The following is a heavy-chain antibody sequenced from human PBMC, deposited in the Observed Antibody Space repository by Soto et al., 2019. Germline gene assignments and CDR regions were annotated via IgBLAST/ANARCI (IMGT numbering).Heavy chain of an antibody. Sequence: ESGGGLIQPGESLRLSCAASGFTVSISYMSWVRQAPGKGLEWVSTIYRDGSTYYADSVEGRFTISRDNSKNTLYLQMNSLRAEDTATYYCARGKGIGWYESSDYWGQGTLVTVSS. J-gene: IGHJ4*02. CDR1: GFTVSISY. CDR3: ARGKGIGWYESSDY. CDR2: IYRDGST. V-gene: IGHV3-53*01. D-gene: IGHD6-19*01.